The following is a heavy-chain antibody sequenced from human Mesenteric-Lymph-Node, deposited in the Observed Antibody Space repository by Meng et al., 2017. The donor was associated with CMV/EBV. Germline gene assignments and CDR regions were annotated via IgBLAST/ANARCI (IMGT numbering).Heavy chain of an antibody. CDR3: TTLRLEWLLSLDY. D-gene: IGHD3-3*01. V-gene: IGHV3-53*01. CDR1: GFLVSSHY. Sequence: GESLKISCAASGFLVSSHYMSWVRQAPGKGLEWVSTLYSGGTTFYADSVRGRFTISRDNSKNTLYLQMNSLRAEDTAVYYCTTLRLEWLLSLDYWGQGTLVTVSS. J-gene: IGHJ4*02. CDR2: LYSGGTT.